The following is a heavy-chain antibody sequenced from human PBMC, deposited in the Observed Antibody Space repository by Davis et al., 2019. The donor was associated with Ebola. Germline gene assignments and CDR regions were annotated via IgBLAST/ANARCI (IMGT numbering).Heavy chain of an antibody. CDR3: ARRLKEGELFFNWFDP. D-gene: IGHD3-16*01. Sequence: GESLKISCKGSGYSFTSYWISWVRQMPGKGLEWMGRIDPSDSYTNYSPSFQGHVTISADKSISTAYLQWSSLKASDTAMYYCARRLKEGELFFNWFDPWGQGTLVNVSS. CDR2: IDPSDSYT. CDR1: GYSFTSYW. J-gene: IGHJ5*02. V-gene: IGHV5-10-1*01.